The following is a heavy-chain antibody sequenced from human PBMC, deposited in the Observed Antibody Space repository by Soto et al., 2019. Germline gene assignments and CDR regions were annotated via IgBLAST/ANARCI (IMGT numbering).Heavy chain of an antibody. J-gene: IGHJ6*02. CDR1: GFSLSTSGVG. CDR3: VHSRCGGDCLQSYSSHFYYGLDV. D-gene: IGHD2-21*02. V-gene: IGHV2-5*02. CDR2: IYWDDDK. Sequence: SGPTLVNPTQTLTLTCTFSGFSLSTSGVGVGWIRQPPGKALEWLALIYWDDDKRYSPSLKSRLTITKDTSKNQVVLTMTNMDPVDTATYYCVHSRCGGDCLQSYSSHFYYGLDVWGPGTTVTVSS.